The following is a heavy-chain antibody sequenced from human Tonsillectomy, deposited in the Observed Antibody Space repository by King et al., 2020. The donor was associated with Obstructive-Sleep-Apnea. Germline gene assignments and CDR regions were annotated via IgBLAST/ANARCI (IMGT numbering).Heavy chain of an antibody. CDR3: AKPITLVRGAMGD. J-gene: IGHJ4*02. Sequence: VQLVESGGGLVQPGRSLRLSCAASGFTFDDYAMHWVRQTPGKGLEWVSGISWNSGTIGYADSVKGRFTISRDNAKNSLYLQMNSLRPEDTAWYYCAKPITLVRGAMGDWGQGTLVTVSS. CDR1: GFTFDDYA. V-gene: IGHV3-9*01. D-gene: IGHD3-10*01. CDR2: ISWNSGTI.